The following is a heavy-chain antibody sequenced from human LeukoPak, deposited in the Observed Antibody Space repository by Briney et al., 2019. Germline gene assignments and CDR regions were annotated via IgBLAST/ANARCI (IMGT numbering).Heavy chain of an antibody. V-gene: IGHV4-59*01. CDR3: ARDFTYDFWSGYGY. CDR2: IYYSGST. Sequence: SETLSLTCTVSGGSISSYYWSWIRQPPGKGLEWIGYIYYSGSTNYSPSLKSRVTISVDTSKNQFSLKLTSVTAADTAVYYCARDFTYDFWSGYGYWGQGTLVTVSS. J-gene: IGHJ4*02. CDR1: GGSISSYY. D-gene: IGHD3-3*01.